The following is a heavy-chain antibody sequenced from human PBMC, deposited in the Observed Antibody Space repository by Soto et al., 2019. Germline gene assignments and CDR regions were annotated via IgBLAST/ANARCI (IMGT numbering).Heavy chain of an antibody. D-gene: IGHD6-19*01. CDR3: ARELQWLVRGDYYYGMDV. J-gene: IGHJ6*02. CDR2: INSDGSST. Sequence: GSLRLSCAASGFTFSSYWMHWVRQAPGKGLVWVSRINSDGSSTSYADSVKGRFTISRDNAKNTLHLQMNSLRAEDTAVYYCARELQWLVRGDYYYGMDVWGQGTTVTVSS. CDR1: GFTFSSYW. V-gene: IGHV3-74*01.